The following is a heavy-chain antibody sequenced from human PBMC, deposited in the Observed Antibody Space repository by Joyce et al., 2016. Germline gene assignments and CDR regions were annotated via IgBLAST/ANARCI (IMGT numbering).Heavy chain of an antibody. Sequence: QVQVVESGGGVVQPGRSLRLSCEASGFTFSNYGMHWVRQAPGKGLRWVALISYDGRNTYYVDSVKGRFTISRDNSKNTLYLQMDSLRVEDTAAYYCAKEPDYDFWSGYYLRPLRVDAMDVWGQGTTVTVSS. CDR1: GFTFSNYG. J-gene: IGHJ6*02. V-gene: IGHV3-30*18. D-gene: IGHD3-3*01. CDR3: AKEPDYDFWSGYYLRPLRVDAMDV. CDR2: ISYDGRNT.